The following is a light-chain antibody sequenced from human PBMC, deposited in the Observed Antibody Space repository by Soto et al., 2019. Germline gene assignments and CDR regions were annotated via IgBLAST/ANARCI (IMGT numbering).Light chain of an antibody. J-gene: IGLJ3*02. V-gene: IGLV2-11*01. CDR3: CSHAGSYTWV. CDR1: SSDIGGYNY. CDR2: DVN. Sequence: QSALTQPRSVSGSPGQSVTISCTGTSSDIGGYNYVSWYQQHPGKAPKVMIYDVNKRPSGVPDRFSGSKSGNTASLTISGLQAEDEADYYCCSHAGSYTWVFGGGTQLTVL.